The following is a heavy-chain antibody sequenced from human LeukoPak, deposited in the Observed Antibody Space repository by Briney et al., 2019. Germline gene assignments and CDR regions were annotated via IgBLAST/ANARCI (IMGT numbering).Heavy chain of an antibody. J-gene: IGHJ6*03. CDR3: ARGEYYYYYYMDV. CDR2: IYSSGST. V-gene: IGHV3-66*02. CDR1: EFTVSSSY. Sequence: GGSLRLSXAASEFTVSSSYMSWVRQAPGKGLEWVSVIYSSGSTYYADSVKGRFTISRDNSKNTLYLQMYSLRGEDTAVYYCARGEYYYYYYMDVWGKGTTVTVSS.